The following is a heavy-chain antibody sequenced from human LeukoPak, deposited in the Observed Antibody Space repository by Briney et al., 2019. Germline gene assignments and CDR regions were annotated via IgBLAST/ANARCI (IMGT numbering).Heavy chain of an antibody. D-gene: IGHD5-18*01. J-gene: IGHJ4*02. CDR1: GGTFSSYA. V-gene: IGHV1-69*04. CDR3: ARVDTAMVIDY. CDR2: IIPILGIA. Sequence: GASVKVSCKASGGTFSSYAISWVRQAPGQGLEWMGRIIPILGIANYAQKFQGRVTITADKSTSTAYMELSSLSSEDTAVYCCARVDTAMVIDYWGQGTLVTV.